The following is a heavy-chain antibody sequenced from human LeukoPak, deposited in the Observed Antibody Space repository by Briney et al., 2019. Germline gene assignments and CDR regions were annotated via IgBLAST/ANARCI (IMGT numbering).Heavy chain of an antibody. CDR1: GFTFSSYA. V-gene: IGHV3-30-3*01. CDR3: ASWGMDV. CDR2: ISYDGSNK. Sequence: PGGSLRLSCAASGFTFSSYAMHWVRQAPGKGLEWVAVISYDGSNKYYADSVKGRFTISRDNSKNTLYLQMNSLRAEDTAVYYCASWGMDVWGQGTTVTVSS. J-gene: IGHJ6*02.